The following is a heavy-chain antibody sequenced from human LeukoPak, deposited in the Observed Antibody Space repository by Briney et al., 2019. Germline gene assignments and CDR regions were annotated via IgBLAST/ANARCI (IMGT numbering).Heavy chain of an antibody. CDR2: IYPNSGGT. D-gene: IGHD1-26*01. J-gene: IGHJ4*02. CDR1: GYTFSGYF. Sequence: GASVKVSCRASGYTFSGYFMHWVRQAPGQGLEWMGWIYPNSGGTKYAQKFQGRVTMTRDTSISTIYMELSSLRSDDTAVYYRARFSGSSNFDYWGQGTLVTVSS. CDR3: ARFSGSSNFDY. V-gene: IGHV1-2*02.